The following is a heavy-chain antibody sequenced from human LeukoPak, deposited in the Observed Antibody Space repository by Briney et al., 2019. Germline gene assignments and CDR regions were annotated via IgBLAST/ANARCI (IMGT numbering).Heavy chain of an antibody. CDR2: ISSSGSTI. CDR3: AVFYDFWSGYYEGPNY. J-gene: IGHJ4*02. CDR1: GFTFSDYY. V-gene: IGHV3-11*01. D-gene: IGHD3-3*01. Sequence: GGSLRLSCAASGFTFSDYYMSWIRQAPGKGLEWVSYISSSGSTIYYADSVKGRFTISRDNAKNSLYLQMNSLRAEDTAVYYCAVFYDFWSGYYEGPNYWGQGTLVTVSS.